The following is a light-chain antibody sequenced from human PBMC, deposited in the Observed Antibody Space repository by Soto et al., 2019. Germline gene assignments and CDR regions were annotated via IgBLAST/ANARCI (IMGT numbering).Light chain of an antibody. CDR1: QSVGRS. Sequence: DIQMTQSPSTLSASVGDRVTITCRASQSVGRSLAWYQQQPGKAPKLLIYGVSTLESGVPSRFSGFVSGTEFTLSISSLQPGDFGTYYCQQFYKGWTFGQGTRV. CDR2: GVS. V-gene: IGKV1-5*01. J-gene: IGKJ1*01. CDR3: QQFYKGWT.